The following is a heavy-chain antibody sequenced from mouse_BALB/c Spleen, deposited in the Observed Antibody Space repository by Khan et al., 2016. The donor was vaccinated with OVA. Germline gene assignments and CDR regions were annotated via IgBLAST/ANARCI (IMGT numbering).Heavy chain of an antibody. CDR1: GYTFISYY. CDR2: IYPGDGRT. CDR3: AISVYGSLWYFDV. Sequence: QVRLQQSGPELVKPGASVKMSCKATGYTFISYYIHWVKQRPGQGLEWIGWIYPGDGRTKYNEKFRGKTTLTADKSSSTAYMSLSSLTSEDSAIXFSAISVYGSLWYFDVWGAGTTVTVSS. V-gene: IGHV1S56*01. D-gene: IGHD1-1*01. J-gene: IGHJ1*01.